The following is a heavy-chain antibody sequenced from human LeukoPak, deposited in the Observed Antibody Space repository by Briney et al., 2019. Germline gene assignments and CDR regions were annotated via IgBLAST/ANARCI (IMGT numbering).Heavy chain of an antibody. J-gene: IGHJ3*02. CDR3: ASYSSSSPDADAFDI. Sequence: SETLSLTCAVSGGSISSYYWSWIRQPAGKGLEWIGRIYTSGSTNYNPSLKSRVTMSVDTSKNQFSLKLSSVTAADTAVYYCASYSSSSPDADAFDIWGQGTMVTVSS. V-gene: IGHV4-4*07. CDR1: GGSISSYY. D-gene: IGHD6-6*01. CDR2: IYTSGST.